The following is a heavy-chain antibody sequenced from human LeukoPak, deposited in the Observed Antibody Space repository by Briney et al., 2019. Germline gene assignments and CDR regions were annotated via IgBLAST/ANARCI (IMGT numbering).Heavy chain of an antibody. J-gene: IGHJ4*02. D-gene: IGHD6-6*01. Sequence: PGGSLRLSCAASGFTFSDCYMGWIRQAPGKGLEWVSYISSSGSTIYYADSVKGRFAISRDNAKNSLYLQMNSLRAEDTAVYYCAREHSSSYQFDYWGQGTLVTVSS. V-gene: IGHV3-11*01. CDR3: AREHSSSYQFDY. CDR1: GFTFSDCY. CDR2: ISSSGSTI.